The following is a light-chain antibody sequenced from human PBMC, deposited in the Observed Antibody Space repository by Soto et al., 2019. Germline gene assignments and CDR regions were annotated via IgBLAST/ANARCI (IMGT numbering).Light chain of an antibody. CDR1: SSDVGGYKY. V-gene: IGLV2-14*01. Sequence: QSALTQPASVSGSPGQSITISCTGTSSDVGGYKYVSWYQQHPGKAPKLMIYEVSNRPSGVSNRFSGSKSGNTASLTISRLQAEDEADYYCSSYTTSSSVLFGGGTKLTVL. J-gene: IGLJ2*01. CDR3: SSYTTSSSVL. CDR2: EVS.